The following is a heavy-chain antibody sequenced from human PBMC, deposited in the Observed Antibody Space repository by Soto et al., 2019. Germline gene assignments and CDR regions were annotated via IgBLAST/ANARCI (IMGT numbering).Heavy chain of an antibody. CDR1: GGSISSYY. Sequence: SETLSLTCTVSGGSISSYYWSWIRQPAGKGLEWIGRIYTSGSTNYNPSLKSRVTMSVDTSKNQFSLKLSSVTAADTAVYYCARAPKYYYDSSGYYYYYFDYWGQGTLVTVSS. V-gene: IGHV4-4*07. CDR3: ARAPKYYYDSSGYYYYYFDY. J-gene: IGHJ4*02. D-gene: IGHD3-22*01. CDR2: IYTSGST.